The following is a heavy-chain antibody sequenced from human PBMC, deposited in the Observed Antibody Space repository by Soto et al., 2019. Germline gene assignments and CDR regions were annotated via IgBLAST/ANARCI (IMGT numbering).Heavy chain of an antibody. CDR2: IFHSGAT. Sequence: QVQLQESGPGLVKPSETLSLTCSVSGGSISTYYWSWIRQAPGKRLEWLGYIFHSGATNYNPSLESRVTISVDTSKSQLSLWLTSVTAADTGVYYCARALMGSFDAFDIWGQGTTVTVSS. D-gene: IGHD3-16*01. CDR1: GGSISTYY. V-gene: IGHV4-59*01. CDR3: ARALMGSFDAFDI. J-gene: IGHJ3*02.